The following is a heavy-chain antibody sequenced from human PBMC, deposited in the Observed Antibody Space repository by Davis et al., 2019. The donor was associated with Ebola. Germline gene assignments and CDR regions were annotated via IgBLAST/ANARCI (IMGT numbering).Heavy chain of an antibody. CDR3: ARGAIAGTTRPYFDY. CDR2: INASGTT. Sequence: MPSETLSLSCVVYGVSFSGYYWSWIRQLPGKGLEFIGEINASGTTNYNPALKSRITISVDTSKNQFTLKLNSVTAADTAVYYCARGAIAGTTRPYFDYWGRGSLVTVTS. J-gene: IGHJ4*02. D-gene: IGHD1-20*01. V-gene: IGHV4-34*01. CDR1: GVSFSGYY.